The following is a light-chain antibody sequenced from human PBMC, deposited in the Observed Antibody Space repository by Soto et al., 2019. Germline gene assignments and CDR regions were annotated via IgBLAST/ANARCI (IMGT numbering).Light chain of an antibody. CDR3: SSYTSSSTQV. J-gene: IGLJ2*01. Sequence: QSVLTQPASVSGSPGQSITISCTGTSSDVGGYNYVSWYQQHPGKAPKLMIYDVSNRPSGVSNRFSGSKSGNTAFLTISGLQAEDEADYYCSSYTSSSTQVFGGGTKLTVL. CDR1: SSDVGGYNY. V-gene: IGLV2-14*01. CDR2: DVS.